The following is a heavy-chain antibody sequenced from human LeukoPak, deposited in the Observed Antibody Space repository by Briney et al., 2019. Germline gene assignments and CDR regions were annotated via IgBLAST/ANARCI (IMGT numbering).Heavy chain of an antibody. D-gene: IGHD2-15*01. J-gene: IGHJ4*02. V-gene: IGHV3-53*01. CDR3: ARRAGEYSHPYDY. CDR1: GFTFSSYG. Sequence: GGSLRLSCAASGFTFSSYGMTWVRQAPGKGLEWVSFIYSGGKTHSSDSVKGRFTISRDNSKNTLYLQMSSLRAEDTAIYYCARRAGEYSHPYDYWGQGTLVTVSS. CDR2: IYSGGKT.